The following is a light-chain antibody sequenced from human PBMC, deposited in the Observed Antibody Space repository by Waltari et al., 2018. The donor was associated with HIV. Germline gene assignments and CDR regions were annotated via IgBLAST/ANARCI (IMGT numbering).Light chain of an antibody. CDR2: RGV. J-gene: IGLJ3*02. CDR1: DKTIGHAG. CDR3: SAWDSSLSAWV. V-gene: IGLV10-54*01. Sequence: AGLTQPPSVSKDLGQNVTLPCTGNDKTIGHAGVGWLLRHPGHPPEVLYYRGVARPPGVSQRYSVSTSGNKASLTIPGLRVGDEGIYYCSAWDSSLSAWVFGGGTRLTVL.